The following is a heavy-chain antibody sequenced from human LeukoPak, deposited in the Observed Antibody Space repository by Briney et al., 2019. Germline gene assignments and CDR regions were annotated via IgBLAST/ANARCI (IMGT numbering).Heavy chain of an antibody. Sequence: ASVKVSCKVSGYTLTELSMHWVRQAPGKGLEWMGGFDPEDGETIYAQKFQGRVTMTRDMSTSTVYMELSSLRSEDTAVYYCARVFSSGYFDYWGQGTLVTVSS. V-gene: IGHV1-24*01. CDR1: GYTLTELS. J-gene: IGHJ4*02. CDR3: ARVFSSGYFDY. D-gene: IGHD3-22*01. CDR2: FDPEDGET.